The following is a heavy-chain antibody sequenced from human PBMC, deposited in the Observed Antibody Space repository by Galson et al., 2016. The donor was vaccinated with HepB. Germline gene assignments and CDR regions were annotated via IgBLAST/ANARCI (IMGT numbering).Heavy chain of an antibody. D-gene: IGHD3-16*01. Sequence: TLSLTCTVSGGSVNSGSYYWSWVRQPAGKGLEWIGRLYTSGSTNYSPSLTSRVTISVDRSKNQFSLKVCSVTAADTAVYYCARAGRRLGAFDIWGQGTMVTVSS. CDR2: LYTSGST. J-gene: IGHJ3*02. CDR1: GGSVNSGSYY. CDR3: ARAGRRLGAFDI. V-gene: IGHV4-61*02.